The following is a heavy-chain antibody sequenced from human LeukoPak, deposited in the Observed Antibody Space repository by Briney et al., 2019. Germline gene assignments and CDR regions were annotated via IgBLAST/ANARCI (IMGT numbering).Heavy chain of an antibody. CDR2: ISAYNGKT. J-gene: IGHJ5*02. CDR1: GYTFTSYG. Sequence: ASVKVSCKASGYTFTSYGISWVRQAPGQGLEWMGWISAYNGKTNYAQKLQGRVTMTTDTSTSTAYMELRSLRSDDTAVYYCARDRSVFGVVEGFAPWGQGTLVTVSS. D-gene: IGHD3-3*01. V-gene: IGHV1-18*01. CDR3: ARDRSVFGVVEGFAP.